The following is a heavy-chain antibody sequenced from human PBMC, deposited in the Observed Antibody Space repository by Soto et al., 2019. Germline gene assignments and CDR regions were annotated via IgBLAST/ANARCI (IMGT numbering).Heavy chain of an antibody. Sequence: PGGSLRLSCAASGFTFSSYSMNWVRQAPGRGLKWVSSISHSSSYIYYADSVKGRFTISRDNAKNSLDLQMNSLRVEDTAVYYCARGGLTNFDYWGQGTLVTVSS. V-gene: IGHV3-21*01. CDR1: GFTFSSYS. CDR3: ARGGLTNFDY. J-gene: IGHJ4*02. D-gene: IGHD3-9*01. CDR2: ISHSSSYI.